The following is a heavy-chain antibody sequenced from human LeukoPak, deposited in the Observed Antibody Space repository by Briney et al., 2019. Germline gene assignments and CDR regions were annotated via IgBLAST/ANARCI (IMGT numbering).Heavy chain of an antibody. V-gene: IGHV1-69*01. J-gene: IGHJ4*02. D-gene: IGHD6-19*01. Sequence: SVTVFCKSSGGTFTSYAISWVRQPPGQGLEWEGGIIPIFGTANYDQKFQGRGTITADEYTSTAYRELSSLISEDTAVYYCARRAEYSSGWKKVDYFDYWGQGTLVTVSS. CDR2: IIPIFGTA. CDR1: GGTFTSYA. CDR3: ARRAEYSSGWKKVDYFDY.